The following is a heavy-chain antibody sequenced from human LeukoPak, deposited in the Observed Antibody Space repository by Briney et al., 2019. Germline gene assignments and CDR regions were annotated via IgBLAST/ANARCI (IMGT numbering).Heavy chain of an antibody. CDR1: GYTFTRYY. CDR3: ATLRRSGWYIGD. Sequence: ASVKVSCKASGYTFTRYYIHWVRQAPGQGLEWMGWINPYSGGTNYAEKFQGRVTMTRDTSITTAYMELSSLKSDDTAMYYCATLRRSGWYIGDWGQGTLVTVSS. V-gene: IGHV1-2*02. J-gene: IGHJ4*02. CDR2: INPYSGGT. D-gene: IGHD6-19*01.